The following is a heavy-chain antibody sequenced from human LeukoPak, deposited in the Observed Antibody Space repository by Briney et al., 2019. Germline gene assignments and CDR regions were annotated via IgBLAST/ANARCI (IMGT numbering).Heavy chain of an antibody. CDR2: IGGSGGDT. V-gene: IGHV3-23*01. D-gene: IGHD3-9*01. CDR1: GFTFSNYA. CDR3: ARDNDILTGYLYY. J-gene: IGHJ4*02. Sequence: GGSLRLSCAASGFTFSNYAMNWVRQAPGKGLEWVSVIGGSGGDTYYADSVKGRFTISRDNSKNRLYLRMNSLRAEDTAVYYCARDNDILTGYLYYWGQGTLVTVSS.